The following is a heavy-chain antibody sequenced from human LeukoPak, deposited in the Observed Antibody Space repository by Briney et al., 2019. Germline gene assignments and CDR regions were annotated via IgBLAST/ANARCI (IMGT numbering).Heavy chain of an antibody. CDR2: IKQDGSEK. J-gene: IGHJ3*02. V-gene: IGHV3-7*01. CDR3: ARDGFSRTSVFGVVSDAFDI. Sequence: PGGSLRLSCAASGFTFNNYWMAWVRQAPGKGLEWVANIKQDGSEKYYVDSVKGRFTISRDNAKNSLYLQMNSLRAEDTAVFYCARDGFSRTSVFGVVSDAFDIWGQGTLVTVSS. CDR1: GFTFNNYW. D-gene: IGHD3-3*01.